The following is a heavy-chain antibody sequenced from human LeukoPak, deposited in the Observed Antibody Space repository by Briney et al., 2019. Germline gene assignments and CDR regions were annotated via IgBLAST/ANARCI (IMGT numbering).Heavy chain of an antibody. CDR2: INHSGST. D-gene: IGHD6-13*01. J-gene: IGHJ4*02. CDR3: ARATIAAAGTD. Sequence: SETLSLTCAVYGGSFSGYYWSWIRQPPGKGLEWIGEINHSGSTNYNPSLKSRVTISVDTSKNQFSLKLSSVTAADTAVYYCARATIAAAGTDWGQGTLVTVSS. CDR1: GGSFSGYY. V-gene: IGHV4-34*01.